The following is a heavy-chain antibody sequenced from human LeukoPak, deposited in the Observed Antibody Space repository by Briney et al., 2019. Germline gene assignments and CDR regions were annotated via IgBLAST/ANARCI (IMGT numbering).Heavy chain of an antibody. CDR2: IYSTGNT. Sequence: KPSETLSLTCAVSGGSINTYYWSWIRQPPGKGLEWVGYIYSTGNTNYNPSLKGRVTISLDTSKNQFSLNLSFVTAADTAVYYCAKHDTVFGAAHFYMDVWGKGTTVTVSS. CDR1: GGSINTYY. V-gene: IGHV4-4*09. J-gene: IGHJ6*03. D-gene: IGHD3-3*01. CDR3: AKHDTVFGAAHFYMDV.